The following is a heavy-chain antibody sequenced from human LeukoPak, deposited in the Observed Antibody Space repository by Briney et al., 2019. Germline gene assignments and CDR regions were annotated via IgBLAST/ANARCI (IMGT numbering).Heavy chain of an antibody. Sequence: PGGSLRLSCAASGFTFSSNGMHWVRQAPGKGLEWVAFIQNDGNNKKYADSVKGRFTISRDNSKNTLYLQMNSLTAEDTAVYYCARDYSTYCSSTSCQTAHDIWGQGTMVTVSS. J-gene: IGHJ3*02. CDR2: IQNDGNNK. D-gene: IGHD2-2*01. CDR3: ARDYSTYCSSTSCQTAHDI. CDR1: GFTFSSNG. V-gene: IGHV3-30*02.